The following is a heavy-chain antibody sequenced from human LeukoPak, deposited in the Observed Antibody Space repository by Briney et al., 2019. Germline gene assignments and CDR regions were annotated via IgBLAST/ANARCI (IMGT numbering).Heavy chain of an antibody. CDR2: IYYSGST. V-gene: IGHV4-59*01. D-gene: IGHD6-13*01. J-gene: IGHJ4*02. CDR1: GGSISSYY. Sequence: PSETLSLTCTVSGGSISSYYWSWIRQPPGKGLEWIGYIYYSGSTNYNPSLKRRVTISVDTSKNQFSLKLSSVTAADTAVYYCARGVHRHSSSWYSAFFDYWGQGTLVTVSS. CDR3: ARGVHRHSSSWYSAFFDY.